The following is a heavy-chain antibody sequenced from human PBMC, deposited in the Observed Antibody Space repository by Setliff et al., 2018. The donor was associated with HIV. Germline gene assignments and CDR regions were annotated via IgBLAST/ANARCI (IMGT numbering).Heavy chain of an antibody. Sequence: ASVKVSCKASAYTLSDSYIHWVRQAPGQGLGWVGRIKPNSGDTNYEQNFQGRVTMTRDTSFSTAYTSIRTTYMKLTNLKSDDTAVYYCAREHGGNSGYNWFDPWGQGTLVTVSS. CDR3: AREHGGNSGYNWFDP. D-gene: IGHD2-21*02. J-gene: IGHJ5*02. V-gene: IGHV1-2*02. CDR1: AYTLSDSY. CDR2: IKPNSGDT.